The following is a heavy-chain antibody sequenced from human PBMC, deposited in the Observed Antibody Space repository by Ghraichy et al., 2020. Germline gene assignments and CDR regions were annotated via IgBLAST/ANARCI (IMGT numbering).Heavy chain of an antibody. D-gene: IGHD1-26*01. V-gene: IGHV4-38-2*01. CDR1: GYSISSGYY. CDR3: ARVATFVY. Sequence: SQTLSLTCAVSGYSISSGYYWGWIRQPPGEGLEWIGSISHGVNTYFNPSLMSRVTISLDTSRNQFSLKLSSVTAADTAVYYCARVATFVYWGQGTLVTVSS. CDR2: ISHGVNT. J-gene: IGHJ4*02.